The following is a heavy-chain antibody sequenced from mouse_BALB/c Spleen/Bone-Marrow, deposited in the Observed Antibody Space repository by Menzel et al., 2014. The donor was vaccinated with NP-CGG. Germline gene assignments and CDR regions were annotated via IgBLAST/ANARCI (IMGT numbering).Heavy chain of an antibody. CDR3: ARDYYYGAMDY. J-gene: IGHJ4*01. D-gene: IGHD1-1*01. CDR1: GFTFSDFF. CDR2: SRTKANAYTT. V-gene: IGHV7-1*02. Sequence: EVKLEGSGGGLGQPGGSLILSCATSGFTFSDFFMVWGRKPPGKRLEWIAASRTKANAYTTEYSASVKGRFIVSRDTSKSILFHQMNALRAEDTAIYYCARDYYYGAMDYWGQGTSVTVSS.